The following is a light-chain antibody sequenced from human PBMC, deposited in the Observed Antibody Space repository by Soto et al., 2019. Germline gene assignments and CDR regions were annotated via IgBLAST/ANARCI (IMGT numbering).Light chain of an antibody. CDR1: QDISNY. CDR2: DAS. CDR3: QQYDNLPLT. Sequence: DIQMTQSPSSLSASVGDRVTITCQASQDISNYLNWYQQKPGKAPKLLIYDASNLETGVPSRFSGSGSGTDFTFNISSLQPEDIATYYCQQYDNLPLTFGGGTKVEIK. J-gene: IGKJ4*01. V-gene: IGKV1-33*01.